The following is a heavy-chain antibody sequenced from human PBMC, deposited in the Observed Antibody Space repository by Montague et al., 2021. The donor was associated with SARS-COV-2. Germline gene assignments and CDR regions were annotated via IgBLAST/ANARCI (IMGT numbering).Heavy chain of an antibody. Sequence: CAISGDSVSSNTATWNWIRQSPSRGLEWLGRTYYRSKWYHDYAISLKSRTTINPDTSKNQFSLKLSSVTAADTAVYYCARHIEKEGTYYYYYGMDVWGQGTTVTVSS. J-gene: IGHJ6*02. V-gene: IGHV6-1*01. CDR2: TYYRSKWYH. CDR1: GDSVSSNTAT. D-gene: IGHD2-21*01. CDR3: ARHIEKEGTYYYYYGMDV.